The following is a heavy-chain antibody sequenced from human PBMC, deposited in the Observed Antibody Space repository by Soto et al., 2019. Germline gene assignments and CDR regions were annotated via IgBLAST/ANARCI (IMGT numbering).Heavy chain of an antibody. CDR1: GFTFSDYA. CDR3: AKGGRQWLVTSDFNY. J-gene: IGHJ4*02. Sequence: PGGSLRLSCATSGFTFSDYAMHWVPQAPGKGLEWVAVVSHDGRNTHYADSVKGRFTISRDSSKNTVSLEMTSLRAEDTAVYYCAKGGRQWLVTSDFNYLGQGALVTVSS. CDR2: VSHDGRNT. V-gene: IGHV3-30*18. D-gene: IGHD6-19*01.